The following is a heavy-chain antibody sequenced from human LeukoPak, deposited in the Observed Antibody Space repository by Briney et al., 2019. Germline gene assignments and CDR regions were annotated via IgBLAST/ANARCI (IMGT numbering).Heavy chain of an antibody. CDR1: GYTFTSYA. CDR3: ARGYSSSWYYFDY. D-gene: IGHD6-13*01. V-gene: IGHV1-3*03. Sequence: ASVKVSCKASGYTFTSYAMHWVRQAPGQRLGWMGWINAGNGNTKYSQEFQGRVTITRDTSASTAYMELSSLRSEDMAVYYCARGYSSSWYYFDYWGQGTLVTVSS. CDR2: INAGNGNT. J-gene: IGHJ4*02.